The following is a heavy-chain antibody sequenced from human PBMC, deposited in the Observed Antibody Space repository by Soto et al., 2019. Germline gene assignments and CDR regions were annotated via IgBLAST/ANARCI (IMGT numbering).Heavy chain of an antibody. Sequence: PSETLSLTCTVSGGSISSSSYYWGWIRQPPGKGLEWIGSIYYSGSTYYNPSLKSRVTISVDTSKNQFSLKLSSVTAADTAVYYCASTSSGWKSWFDPWGQGTLVTVSS. CDR1: GGSISSSSYY. CDR2: IYYSGST. V-gene: IGHV4-39*01. CDR3: ASTSSGWKSWFDP. D-gene: IGHD6-19*01. J-gene: IGHJ5*02.